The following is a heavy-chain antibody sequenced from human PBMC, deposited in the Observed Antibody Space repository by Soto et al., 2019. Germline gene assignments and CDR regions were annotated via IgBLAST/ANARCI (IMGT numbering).Heavy chain of an antibody. CDR3: ARVGAGIAAARFFPGMDV. Sequence: QVQLVESGGGVVQPGRSLRLSCAASGFTFSSYAMHWVRQAPGKGLEWVAVISYDGSNKYYADSVKARFTISRDNSKNTLYLQMNSLRAEDTAVYYCARVGAGIAAARFFPGMDVWGQGTTVTVSS. D-gene: IGHD6-13*01. V-gene: IGHV3-30-3*01. CDR1: GFTFSSYA. CDR2: ISYDGSNK. J-gene: IGHJ6*02.